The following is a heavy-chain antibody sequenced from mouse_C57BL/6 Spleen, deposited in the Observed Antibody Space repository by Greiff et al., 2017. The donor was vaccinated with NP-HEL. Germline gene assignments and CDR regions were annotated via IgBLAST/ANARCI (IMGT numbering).Heavy chain of an antibody. J-gene: IGHJ4*01. CDR3: ARSRDYYAMDY. V-gene: IGHV1-63*01. Sequence: QVQLQQSGAELVRPGTSVKMSCKASGYTFTNYWIGWAKQRPGHGLEWIGDIYPGGGYTNYNEKFKGKATLTADKSSSTAYMQFSSLTSEDSAIYYCARSRDYYAMDYWGQGTSVTVSS. CDR2: IYPGGGYT. CDR1: GYTFTNYW.